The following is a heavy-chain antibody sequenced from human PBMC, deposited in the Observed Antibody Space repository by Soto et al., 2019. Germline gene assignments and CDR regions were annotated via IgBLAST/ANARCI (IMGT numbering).Heavy chain of an antibody. V-gene: IGHV4-31*03. CDR3: ASSYYYGSGTIDY. D-gene: IGHD3-10*01. Sequence: PSDTLSLTCTVSGGSISIGGYYWSWILQHPGKGLEWIGYIYYSGSTYYNPSLKSRVTISVDTSKNQFSLKLSSVTAADTAVYYCASSYYYGSGTIDYWGQGTLVTVSS. J-gene: IGHJ4*02. CDR1: GGSISIGGYY. CDR2: IYYSGST.